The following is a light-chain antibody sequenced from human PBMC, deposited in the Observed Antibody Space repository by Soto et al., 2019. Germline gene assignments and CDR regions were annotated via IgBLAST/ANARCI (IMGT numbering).Light chain of an antibody. CDR1: QSVSSN. CDR2: DAS. Sequence: EIVLTQSPVTLSLCPGERGALSCRASQSVSSNLAWYQQKPGQAPRLLIYDASTRATDIPTRFSGSGSGTEFTLTISSLQSEDFAVYYCQQYNNWPRTFGQGTKVDIK. V-gene: IGKV3-15*01. CDR3: QQYNNWPRT. J-gene: IGKJ1*01.